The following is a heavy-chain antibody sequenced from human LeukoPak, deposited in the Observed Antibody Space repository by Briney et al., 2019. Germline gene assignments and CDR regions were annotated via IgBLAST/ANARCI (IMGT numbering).Heavy chain of an antibody. J-gene: IGHJ5*02. D-gene: IGHD2-2*01. CDR2: IIPIFGTA. V-gene: IGHV1-69*05. CDR3: ASMPEPPFDP. Sequence: GASVKVSCKASGGTFSSYAISWVRQAPGQGLEWMGGIIPIFGTANYAQKFQGRVTITTDESTSTAYMELSSLRSEDTAVYYCASMPEPPFDPWGQGTLVTVSS. CDR1: GGTFSSYA.